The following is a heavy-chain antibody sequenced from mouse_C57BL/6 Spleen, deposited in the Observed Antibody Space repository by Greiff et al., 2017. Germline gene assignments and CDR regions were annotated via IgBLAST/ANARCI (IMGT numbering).Heavy chain of an antibody. CDR3: TDYGSSFDY. D-gene: IGHD1-1*01. Sequence: QVQLQQSGAELVRPGASVTLSCKASGYTFTDYEMHWVKPTPVHGLEWIGAIDPETGGTAYNQKFKGKAILTADKSSSTAYMELRSLTSEDSAGYYCTDYGSSFDYWGKGTTLTVSS. CDR2: IDPETGGT. J-gene: IGHJ2*01. CDR1: GYTFTDYE. V-gene: IGHV1-15*01.